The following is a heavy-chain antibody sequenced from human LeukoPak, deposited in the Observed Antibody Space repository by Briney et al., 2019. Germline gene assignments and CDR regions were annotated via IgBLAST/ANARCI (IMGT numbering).Heavy chain of an antibody. CDR3: TRPNYDILTGYIYYFDY. D-gene: IGHD3-9*01. CDR2: IIPIFGTA. Sequence: SVKVSCKASGGTFSSYAISWVRQAPGQGLEWMGGIIPIFGTANYAQKFQGRVTITADESTSTAYMELSSLRSEDTAVYYCTRPNYDILTGYIYYFDYWGQGTLVTVSS. V-gene: IGHV1-69*13. CDR1: GGTFSSYA. J-gene: IGHJ4*02.